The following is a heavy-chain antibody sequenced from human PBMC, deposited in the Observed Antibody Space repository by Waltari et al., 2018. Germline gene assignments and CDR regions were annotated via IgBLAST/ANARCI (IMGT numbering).Heavy chain of an antibody. CDR3: ARLGSCSGGSCCHDY. J-gene: IGHJ4*02. CDR2: INHSGST. CDR1: GGSFSGYY. D-gene: IGHD2-15*01. Sequence: QVQLQQWGAGLLKPSETLSLTCAVYGGSFSGYYWSWIRQPPGKGLEWIGEINHSGSTNYNPSLKSRVTISVDTSKNQFSLKLSSVTAADTALYYCARLGSCSGGSCCHDYWGQGTLVSVSS. V-gene: IGHV4-34*01.